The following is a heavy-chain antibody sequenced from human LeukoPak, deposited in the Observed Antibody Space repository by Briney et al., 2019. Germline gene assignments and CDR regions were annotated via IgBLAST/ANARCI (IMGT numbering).Heavy chain of an antibody. CDR1: GGTFSSYA. V-gene: IGHV1-69*04. J-gene: IGHJ5*02. Sequence: AASVKVSCKASGGTFSSYAISWVRQAPGQGLEWMGRIIPILGIANYAQKFRGRVTITADKSTSTAHMELSSLRSEDTAVYYCARGFDSSGYYLITWGQGTLVTVSS. CDR2: IIPILGIA. D-gene: IGHD3-22*01. CDR3: ARGFDSSGYYLIT.